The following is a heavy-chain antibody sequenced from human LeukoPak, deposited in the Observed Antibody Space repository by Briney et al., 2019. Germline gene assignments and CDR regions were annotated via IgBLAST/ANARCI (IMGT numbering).Heavy chain of an antibody. D-gene: IGHD6-6*01. CDR3: ARSAPIWQLVVAFDY. V-gene: IGHV1-18*01. J-gene: IGHJ4*02. CDR1: GYTFTSYG. Sequence: GASVKVSCKASGYTFTSYGISWVRQAPGQGLEWMGWISAYNGNTNYAQKLQGRVTMTTDTSTSTAYMELRSLRSDDTAVYYCARSAPIWQLVVAFDYWGQGTLVTVSS. CDR2: ISAYNGNT.